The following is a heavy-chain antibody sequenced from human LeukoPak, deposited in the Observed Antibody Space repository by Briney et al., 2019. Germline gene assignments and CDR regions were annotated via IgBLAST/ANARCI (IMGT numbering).Heavy chain of an antibody. D-gene: IGHD2-21*01. CDR3: ARLDCISKTCYNY. V-gene: IGHV4-59*08. CDR2: INYSGSS. CDR1: GDSISTDY. Sequence: KASETLSLTCTVSGDSISTDYWSWIRQSPRKGLEWIGYINYSGSSEYNPSLKSRVTISVDRSKNQVSLKMRSVTAADTAVYYCARLDCISKTCYNYWALGALVTVSS. J-gene: IGHJ4*02.